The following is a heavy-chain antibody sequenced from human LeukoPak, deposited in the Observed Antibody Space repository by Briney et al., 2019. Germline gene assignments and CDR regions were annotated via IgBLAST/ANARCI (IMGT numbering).Heavy chain of an antibody. J-gene: IGHJ4*03. CDR2: ISSSGSDI. CDR3: ARDRGVYGGNSYRFDY. CDR1: GFTFSCYE. Sequence: PGGSLRLSCAASGFTFSCYEMNWVRQAPGKGLEWVSYISSSGSDIYYADSVKGRFIISRDNAKNSLYLQMNSLRVEDTALYYCARDRGVYGGNSYRFDYWGQGTTVTVSS. D-gene: IGHD4-23*01. V-gene: IGHV3-48*03.